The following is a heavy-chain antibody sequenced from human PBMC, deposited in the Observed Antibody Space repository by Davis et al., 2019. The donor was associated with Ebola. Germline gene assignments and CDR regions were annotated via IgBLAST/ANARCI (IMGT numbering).Heavy chain of an antibody. J-gene: IGHJ6*02. CDR1: GFTFSTYS. D-gene: IGHD4-17*01. CDR2: ISSDSDYI. V-gene: IGHV3-21*01. Sequence: GESLKISCAASGFTFSTYSMSWVRQAPGKGLEWVSSISSDSDYIYYADSAKGRFTISRDNAKNSLYLQMNSLRAEDTAVYYCARGYGDYTAYYYYYGMDVWGQGTTVTVSS. CDR3: ARGYGDYTAYYYYYGMDV.